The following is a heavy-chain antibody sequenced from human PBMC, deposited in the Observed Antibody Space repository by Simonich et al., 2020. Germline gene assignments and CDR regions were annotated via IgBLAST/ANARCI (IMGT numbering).Heavy chain of an antibody. CDR3: ARSLGYYYYYYGMDV. Sequence: QVQLQESGPGLVKPSETLSLTCTVSGGSISSYYWSWIRQPPGKGLEWIGYIYYSWGTNYNPSLKSRVTISVDTSKNQFSLKLSSVTAADTAVYYCARSLGYYYYYYGMDVWGQGTTVTVSS. V-gene: IGHV4-59*08. CDR1: GGSISSYY. J-gene: IGHJ6*01. D-gene: IGHD1-26*01. CDR2: IYYSWGT.